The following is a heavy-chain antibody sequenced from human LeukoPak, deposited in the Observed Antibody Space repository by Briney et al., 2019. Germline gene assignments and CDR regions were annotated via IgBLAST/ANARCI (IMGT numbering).Heavy chain of an antibody. J-gene: IGHJ4*02. CDR1: GFTVRSNY. CDR3: AGDRNSDWYSPLDY. D-gene: IGHD6-19*01. V-gene: IGHV3-66*01. Sequence: GGSLRLSCAASGFTVRSNYMAWVRQAPGKGLEWVSVIYSGGSTYYADSVKGRFTISRDNSRNTVYMQMDSLRAEDTAIYYCAGDRNSDWYSPLDYWGQGSQVTVSP. CDR2: IYSGGST.